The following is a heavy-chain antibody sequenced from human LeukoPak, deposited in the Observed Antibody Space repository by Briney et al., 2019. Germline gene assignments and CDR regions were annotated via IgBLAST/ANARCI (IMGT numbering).Heavy chain of an antibody. J-gene: IGHJ5*02. CDR3: AREVTMIVVVITANWFDP. Sequence: GGSLRLSCAASGFTFSSYSMNWARQAPGKGLEWVSYISSSSSTIYYADSVKGRFTISRDNAKNSLYLQMNSLRAEDTAVYYCAREVTMIVVVITANWFDPWGQGTLVTVSS. CDR2: ISSSSSTI. CDR1: GFTFSSYS. D-gene: IGHD3-22*01. V-gene: IGHV3-48*01.